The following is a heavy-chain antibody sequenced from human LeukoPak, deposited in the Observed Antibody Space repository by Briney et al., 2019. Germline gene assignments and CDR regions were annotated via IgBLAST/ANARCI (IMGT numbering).Heavy chain of an antibody. D-gene: IGHD3-22*01. J-gene: IGHJ4*02. Sequence: GGSLRLSCAASGFTVSSNYMSWVRQAPGKGLEWVSVIYSGGSTYYADSVKGRFTISRDNSKNTLYLQMNSLRAEDTAVYYCARGGDSSGYRLYYFYYWGQGTLVTVSS. V-gene: IGHV3-66*01. CDR3: ARGGDSSGYRLYYFYY. CDR1: GFTVSSNY. CDR2: IYSGGST.